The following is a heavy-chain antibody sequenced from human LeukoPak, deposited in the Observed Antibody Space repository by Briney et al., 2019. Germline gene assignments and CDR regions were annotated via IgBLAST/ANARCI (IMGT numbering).Heavy chain of an antibody. CDR1: GGSISSNAYY. Sequence: SETLSLACTVSGGSISSNAYYWAWIRQPPGKGLEWIGSIYSSVSTYYNPSLKSRVTISVDTSKNQFSLRLSSVTAADTALYYCAYSGSYGHLGYWGQGIPVTVAS. CDR3: AYSGSYGHLGY. CDR2: IYSSVST. J-gene: IGHJ4*02. D-gene: IGHD1-26*01. V-gene: IGHV4-39*01.